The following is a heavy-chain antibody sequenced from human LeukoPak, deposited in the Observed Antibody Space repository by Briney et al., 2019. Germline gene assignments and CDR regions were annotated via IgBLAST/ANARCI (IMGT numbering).Heavy chain of an antibody. J-gene: IGHJ4*02. CDR2: INPSGGST. D-gene: IGHD5-12*01. CDR1: GYTFTSYY. Sequence: ASVTVSCKASGYTFTSYYIHWVRQAPGQGLEWMGIINPSGGSTNYAQKFQGRVTMTRDTSTSTVYMELSSLRSEDTAVYYCARVYSGYDLSYFDYWGQGTLVTVSS. V-gene: IGHV1-46*01. CDR3: ARVYSGYDLSYFDY.